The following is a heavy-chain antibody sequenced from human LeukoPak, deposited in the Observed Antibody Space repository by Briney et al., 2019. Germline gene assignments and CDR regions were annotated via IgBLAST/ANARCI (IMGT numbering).Heavy chain of an antibody. V-gene: IGHV1-69*04. CDR3: ARMGRYYYDSSGYYYGY. D-gene: IGHD3-22*01. CDR2: IIPILGIA. J-gene: IGHJ4*02. CDR1: GGTFSSYA. Sequence: SVKVSYTASGGTFSSYAIRWVRQAPGQGREWMGRIIPILGIANYAQKFQGRVTITADKSTSTAYMALSSLRSEDTAVYYCARMGRYYYDSSGYYYGYWGQGTLVTVSS.